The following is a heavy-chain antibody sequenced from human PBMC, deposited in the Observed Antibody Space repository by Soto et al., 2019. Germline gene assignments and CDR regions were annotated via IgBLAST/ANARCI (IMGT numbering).Heavy chain of an antibody. CDR3: AGGFPLWFDP. J-gene: IGHJ5*02. CDR1: GYTFTSYA. V-gene: IGHV1-3*05. Sequence: QVQLVQSGAEKKKPGASVKVSCKASGYTFTSYAIHWVRQAPGQRLEWMGWINAGNGNTKYSQKFQGRVTITRETSASTDYMELSSLRSEDTAVYYCAGGFPLWFDPWGQGTLVTVSS. CDR2: INAGNGNT. D-gene: IGHD3-3*01.